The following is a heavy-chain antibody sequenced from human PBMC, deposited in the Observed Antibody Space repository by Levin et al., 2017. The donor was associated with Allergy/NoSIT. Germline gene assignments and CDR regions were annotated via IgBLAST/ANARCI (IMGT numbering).Heavy chain of an antibody. J-gene: IGHJ3*02. Sequence: GGSLRLSCAASGFTFSTYWMHWVRQVPGKGLVWVSRISGDGTVAEYADSVKGRFTISRDNAKNTVYLQMNSLRADDMAVYYCASPRTYPNAFDIWGQGTMVTVTS. V-gene: IGHV3-74*03. CDR2: ISGDGTVA. D-gene: IGHD3-16*02. CDR1: GFTFSTYW. CDR3: ASPRTYPNAFDI.